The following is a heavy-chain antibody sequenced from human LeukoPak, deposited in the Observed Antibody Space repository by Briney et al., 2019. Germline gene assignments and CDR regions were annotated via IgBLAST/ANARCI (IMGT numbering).Heavy chain of an antibody. Sequence: PGGSLRLSCAASGFTFSSYGMHWVRQAPGKGLEWVAFIRYDGNKKYYTDSVKGRFTISRDNSKNTLYLQMNSLRAEDTAVYYCAKDMDYDDVSGYYWGFDYWGQGTLVTVSS. V-gene: IGHV3-30*02. CDR1: GFTFSSYG. D-gene: IGHD3-22*01. CDR2: IRYDGNKK. CDR3: AKDMDYDDVSGYYWGFDY. J-gene: IGHJ4*02.